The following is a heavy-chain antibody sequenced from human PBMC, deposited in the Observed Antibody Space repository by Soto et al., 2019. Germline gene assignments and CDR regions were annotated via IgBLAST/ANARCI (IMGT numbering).Heavy chain of an antibody. Sequence: QVQLQESGPGLVKPSQTLSLTCTVSGGSISSGGYYWSWIRQHPGKGLEWIGYIYYSGSTYYNPSLKSRVTISVDTSKNQFSLKLSSVTAADTAVYYCARAGTTVTYGPIRVFEYNWFDPWGQGTLVTVSS. CDR3: ARAGTTVTYGPIRVFEYNWFDP. D-gene: IGHD4-17*01. CDR1: GGSISSGGYY. CDR2: IYYSGST. J-gene: IGHJ5*02. V-gene: IGHV4-31*03.